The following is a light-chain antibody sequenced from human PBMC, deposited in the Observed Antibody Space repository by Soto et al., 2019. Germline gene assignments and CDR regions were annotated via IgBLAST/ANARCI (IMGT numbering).Light chain of an antibody. Sequence: DIQMTQSPSTLSVSVGDRVTITCRASQSISSWLAWYQQKPGTAPKLLIYKASTLQSGVPSRFSGSGSGTEFTLTISSLQADDSATYYCQQYNDNWTFGQGTKVEIK. CDR2: KAS. J-gene: IGKJ1*01. V-gene: IGKV1-5*03. CDR1: QSISSW. CDR3: QQYNDNWT.